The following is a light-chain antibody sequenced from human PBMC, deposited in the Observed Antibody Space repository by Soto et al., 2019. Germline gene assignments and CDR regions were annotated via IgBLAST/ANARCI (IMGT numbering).Light chain of an antibody. V-gene: IGKV3-20*01. Sequence: EIVLTQSPGPLSLSPGERATLSCRASQSVGSSSFFAWYQLKPGQAPRLLIYGASRRATGIPERFIGRGSGTDCTLTVNRLEPEDFAVYFCQQYGSSPLTFGGGTKVEIK. J-gene: IGKJ4*01. CDR3: QQYGSSPLT. CDR1: QSVGSSSF. CDR2: GAS.